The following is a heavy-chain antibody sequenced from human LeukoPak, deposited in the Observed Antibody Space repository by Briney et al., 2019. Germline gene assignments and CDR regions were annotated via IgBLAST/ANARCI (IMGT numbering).Heavy chain of an antibody. CDR2: IYYSGST. CDR1: GGSISSSSYY. V-gene: IGHV4-39*07. J-gene: IGHJ6*03. D-gene: IGHD5-24*01. CDR3: ARVRWLYYYYYMDV. Sequence: PSETLSLTCTVSGGSISSSSYYWGWIRQPPGKGLEWIGSIYYSGSTYYNPSLKSRVTISVDTSKNQFSLKLSSVTAADTAVYYCARVRWLYYYYYMDVWGKGTTVTVSS.